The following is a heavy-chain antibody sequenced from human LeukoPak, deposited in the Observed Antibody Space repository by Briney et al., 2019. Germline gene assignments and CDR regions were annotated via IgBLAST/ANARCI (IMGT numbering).Heavy chain of an antibody. CDR1: GFNFIDNS. CDR2: ISSSKTYI. J-gene: IGHJ4*02. V-gene: IGHV3-21*01. Sequence: PGGSLRLSCAGSGFNFIDNSMHWVRQAPGKGLEWVSSISSSKTYIYYRDSVEGRFTISRDNAKNSLFLQMNSLRVEDTAVYYCARGYCSGTGCYMFDSWGQGTRVTVSS. CDR3: ARGYCSGTGCYMFDS. D-gene: IGHD2-2*02.